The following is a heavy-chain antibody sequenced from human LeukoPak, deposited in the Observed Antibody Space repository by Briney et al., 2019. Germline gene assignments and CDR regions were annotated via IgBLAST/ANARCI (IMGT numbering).Heavy chain of an antibody. Sequence: GRSLRLSCAASGFTFNSYGMHWVRQAPGKGLEWVAVIWYDGSNKYYADSVKGRFTISRDNSKNTLYLQMNSLRAEDTAVYYCAREASYSNSWFSLFDPWGQGTLVTVSS. D-gene: IGHD6-13*01. CDR2: IWYDGSNK. J-gene: IGHJ5*02. CDR3: AREASYSNSWFSLFDP. V-gene: IGHV3-33*01. CDR1: GFTFNSYG.